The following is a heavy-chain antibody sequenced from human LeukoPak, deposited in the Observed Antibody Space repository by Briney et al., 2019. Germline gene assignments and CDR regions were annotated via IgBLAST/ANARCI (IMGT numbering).Heavy chain of an antibody. CDR3: ASLEEYGSTHY. D-gene: IGHD1-1*01. V-gene: IGHV4-4*02. Sequence: SGTLSLTCGVSGGSITNTNYWTWVRQPPGKGLEWIGEVNLQGSTNYNPSLMGRVAISVDKSENHISLQLTSVTAADTAVYYCASLEEYGSTHYWGQGILVAVSS. CDR1: GGSITNTNY. J-gene: IGHJ4*02. CDR2: VNLQGST.